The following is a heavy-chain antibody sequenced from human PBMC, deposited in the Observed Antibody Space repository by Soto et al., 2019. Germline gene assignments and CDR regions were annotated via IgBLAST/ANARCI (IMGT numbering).Heavy chain of an antibody. D-gene: IGHD5-12*01. CDR3: ARVLQAWLFFDY. Sequence: QVQLQESGPGLVKPSQTLSLTCTVSGGSISSGGYYWSWIRQHPGKGLEWIGYIYYSGSTYYNPSLKSRVTISVATSKNHSSLKLSSVTAADTAVYYCARVLQAWLFFDYWGQGTLVTVSS. J-gene: IGHJ4*02. CDR1: GGSISSGGYY. V-gene: IGHV4-31*03. CDR2: IYYSGST.